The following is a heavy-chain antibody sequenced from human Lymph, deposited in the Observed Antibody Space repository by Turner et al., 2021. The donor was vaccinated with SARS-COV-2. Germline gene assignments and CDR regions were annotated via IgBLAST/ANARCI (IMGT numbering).Heavy chain of an antibody. CDR2: IYYSGSN. J-gene: IGHJ4*02. D-gene: IGHD3-10*01. Sequence: QLQLQESGPGLVKPSETLSLTCTVSGGSISSSSHHWGWIRQPPGRGLEWIGHIYYSGSNYYNPSLKSRVTISVDTSKNQFSLKLSSVTAADTAVYYCARLVRRAEYYFDYWGQGTLVTVSS. V-gene: IGHV4-39*01. CDR3: ARLVRRAEYYFDY. CDR1: GGSISSSSHH.